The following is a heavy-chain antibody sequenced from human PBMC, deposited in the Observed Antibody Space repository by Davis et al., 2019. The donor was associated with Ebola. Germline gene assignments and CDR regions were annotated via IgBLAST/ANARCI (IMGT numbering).Heavy chain of an antibody. V-gene: IGHV4-34*01. Sequence: PSETLSLTCAVYGGSFSGYYWSWIRQPPGKGLEWIGEINNSGSTNYNPSLKSRVTISVDTSKNQFSLKLNSATAADTAVYYCARTGRRSSSWLNYWGQGTLVTVSS. D-gene: IGHD6-13*01. CDR2: INNSGST. CDR3: ARTGRRSSSWLNY. CDR1: GGSFSGYY. J-gene: IGHJ4*02.